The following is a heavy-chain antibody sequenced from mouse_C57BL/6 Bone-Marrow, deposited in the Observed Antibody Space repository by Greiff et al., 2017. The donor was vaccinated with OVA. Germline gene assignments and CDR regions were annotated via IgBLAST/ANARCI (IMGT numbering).Heavy chain of an antibody. CDR3: ARAYIYLLLTY. J-gene: IGHJ3*01. Sequence: VQLQQSGAELVKPGASVKLSCTASGFNIKDYYMHWVKQRTEQGLEWIGRIDPEDGETKYAPKFQGKATITADTSSNTAYLQLSSLTSKDTAVYYCARAYIYLLLTYWGQGTLVTVSA. CDR1: GFNIKDYY. CDR2: IDPEDGET. V-gene: IGHV14-2*01. D-gene: IGHD1-1*01.